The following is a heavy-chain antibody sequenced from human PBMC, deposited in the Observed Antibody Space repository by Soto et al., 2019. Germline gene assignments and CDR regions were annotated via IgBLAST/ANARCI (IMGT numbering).Heavy chain of an antibody. V-gene: IGHV1-69*13. Sequence: SVKVSCKASGGTFSSYAMSWVRQAPGQGLGWMGGIIPIFGPANYAQKFQGRVTITADESTSTAYMELSSLRSEDTAVYYCASHSLGYCSGGSCYSHLRGTYYYYYYGMDVWGQGTTVTVSS. CDR2: IIPIFGPA. CDR3: ASHSLGYCSGGSCYSHLRGTYYYYYYGMDV. J-gene: IGHJ6*02. D-gene: IGHD2-15*01. CDR1: GGTFSSYA.